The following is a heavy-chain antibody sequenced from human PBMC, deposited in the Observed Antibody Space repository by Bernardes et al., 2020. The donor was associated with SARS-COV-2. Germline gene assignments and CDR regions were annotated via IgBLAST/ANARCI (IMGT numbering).Heavy chain of an antibody. CDR1: GYTFSDYY. Sequence: ASMKVSCKASGYTFSDYYTDWLRQPPGQGLEWMGWISPKSGVTNYAQKFQGRVTMTRDTSISTDYLELSRLRSDDTAVYYCARTFYYDRGGDSVFDYWGQGSLVTVSS. D-gene: IGHD2-21*01. V-gene: IGHV1-2*02. CDR3: ARTFYYDRGGDSVFDY. CDR2: ISPKSGVT. J-gene: IGHJ4*02.